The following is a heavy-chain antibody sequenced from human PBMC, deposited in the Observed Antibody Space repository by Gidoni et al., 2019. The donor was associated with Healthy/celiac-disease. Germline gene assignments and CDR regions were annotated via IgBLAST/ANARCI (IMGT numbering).Heavy chain of an antibody. J-gene: IGHJ4*02. Sequence: EVQLLESGGGLVQPGGSLRLSCAASGFTFSSYAMSWVRQAPGKGLEWVSAISGSGGSTYYADSVKGRFTISRDKSKNTLYLQMNSLRAEDTAVYYCAKADRFSDYCSGGSCYGYWGQGTLVTVSS. CDR3: AKADRFSDYCSGGSCYGY. CDR2: ISGSGGST. V-gene: IGHV3-23*01. CDR1: GFTFSSYA. D-gene: IGHD2-15*01.